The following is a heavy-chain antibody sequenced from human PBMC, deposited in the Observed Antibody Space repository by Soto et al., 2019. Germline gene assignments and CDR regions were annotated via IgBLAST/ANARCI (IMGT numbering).Heavy chain of an antibody. CDR3: APLGYCTNGVCYGSYYDMDA. V-gene: IGHV1-46*01. D-gene: IGHD2-8*01. J-gene: IGHJ6*04. Sequence: ASVKVSCKASGYTFTNYQMHWVRQAPGQGLEYMGIINPSDGWTNYAQKFQGRVTLTRDTSTSTVYLELSSLRSEDTAVYYCAPLGYCTNGVCYGSYYDMDAWG. CDR1: GYTFTNYQ. CDR2: INPSDGWT.